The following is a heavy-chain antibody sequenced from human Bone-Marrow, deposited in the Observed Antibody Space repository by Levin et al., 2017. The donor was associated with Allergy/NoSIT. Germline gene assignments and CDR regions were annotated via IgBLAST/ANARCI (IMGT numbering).Heavy chain of an antibody. CDR1: GFTFSSHA. Sequence: PGGSLRLSCAASGFTFSSHAMSWVRQAPGKGLEWVSIITNSGDRTYYADSVKGRFTISRDNSKNTLYLQMNSLRAEDTATYYCARAQAKYCTGGSCFSDYWGQGTLVTVSS. J-gene: IGHJ4*02. V-gene: IGHV3-23*01. CDR3: ARAQAKYCTGGSCFSDY. D-gene: IGHD2-15*01. CDR2: ITNSGDRT.